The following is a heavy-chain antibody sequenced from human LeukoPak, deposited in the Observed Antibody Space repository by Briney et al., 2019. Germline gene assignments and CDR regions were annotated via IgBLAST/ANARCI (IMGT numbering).Heavy chain of an antibody. V-gene: IGHV3-30-3*01. CDR3: ARDETHYGDYPDY. CDR1: GFTFSSYA. J-gene: IGHJ4*02. D-gene: IGHD4-17*01. CDR2: ISYDGSNK. Sequence: GGSLRLSCAASGFTFSSYAMHWVRQAPGKGLEWVAVISYDGSNKYYADSVKGRFTISRDNSKNTLYLQMNSLRAEDTAVYYCARDETHYGDYPDYWGQGTLVTVSS.